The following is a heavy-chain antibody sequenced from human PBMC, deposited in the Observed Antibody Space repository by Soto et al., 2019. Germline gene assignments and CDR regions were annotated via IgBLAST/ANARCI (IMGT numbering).Heavy chain of an antibody. V-gene: IGHV4-34*01. CDR2: INHSGST. D-gene: IGHD5-18*01. CDR1: GGSFSGIY. J-gene: IGHJ6*02. Sequence: SETLSLTCVVYGGSFSGIYWSWIRQPPGKGLEWIGEINHSGSTNYSPSLESRVTIALDTANNQFSLKLGSVTAADTAVYYCARGPGYSYGYSVYYYYYGMDVWGQGTTVTVSS. CDR3: ARGPGYSYGYSVYYYYYGMDV.